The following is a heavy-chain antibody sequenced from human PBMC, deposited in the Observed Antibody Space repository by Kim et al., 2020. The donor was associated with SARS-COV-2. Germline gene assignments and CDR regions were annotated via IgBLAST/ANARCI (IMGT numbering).Heavy chain of an antibody. V-gene: IGHV6-1*01. CDR3: ARERDYGGNPADFDY. J-gene: IGHJ4*02. Sequence: VSVRSRITINPDTSKTQFSLQLNSVTPEDTAVYYCARERDYGGNPADFDYWGQGTLVTVSS. D-gene: IGHD4-17*01.